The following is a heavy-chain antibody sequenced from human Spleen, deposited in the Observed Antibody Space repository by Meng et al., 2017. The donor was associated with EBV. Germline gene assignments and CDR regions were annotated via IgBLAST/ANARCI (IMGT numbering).Heavy chain of an antibody. V-gene: IGHV3-74*01. CDR2: LNEDGTTT. CDR3: SRDLVGSDDY. CDR1: GFSFSSYW. Sequence: EVPLVESGGALVHPGGSLRLACAASGFSFSSYWMHWVRQAPGKGLVWVSRLNEDGTTTTYADSVKGRFTISRDNAKNTLYLQMNSLRVEDTAVYYCSRDLVGSDDYWGQGTLVTVSS. J-gene: IGHJ4*02.